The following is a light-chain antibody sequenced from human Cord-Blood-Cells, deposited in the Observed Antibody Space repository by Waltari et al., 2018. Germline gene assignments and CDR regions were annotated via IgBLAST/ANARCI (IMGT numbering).Light chain of an antibody. CDR2: DDS. CDR3: QVWDSSSDHPV. V-gene: IGLV3-21*03. CDR1: NIGSHS. Sequence: SYVLTQPPSVSVAPGKPARIPSGGHNIGSHSVHWYQQKPGQAPVLVVYDDSDRPSGIPERFSGSNSGNTATLTISRVEAGDEADYYCQVWDSSSDHPVFGGGTKLTVL. J-gene: IGLJ2*01.